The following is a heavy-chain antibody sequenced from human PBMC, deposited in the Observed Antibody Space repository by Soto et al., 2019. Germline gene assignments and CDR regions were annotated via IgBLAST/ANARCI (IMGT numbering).Heavy chain of an antibody. CDR1: GYTFTNYA. D-gene: IGHD7-27*01. CDR2: TNAGNGNT. J-gene: IGHJ3*02. CDR3: ARGANWVDI. V-gene: IGHV1-3*01. Sequence: ASVKVSCKASGYTFTNYAMHWVRQAPGQRLEWMGWTNAGNGNTKYSQRFQGRVTITRDTSASTAYLELSSLRSEDTAVYFCARGANWVDIWGQRTTVTVSS.